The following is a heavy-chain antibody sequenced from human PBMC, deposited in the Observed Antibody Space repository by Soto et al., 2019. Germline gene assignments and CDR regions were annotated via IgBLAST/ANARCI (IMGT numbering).Heavy chain of an antibody. CDR2: INPSGGST. Sequence: ASVKVSCKASGYTFTSYYMHWVRQAPGQGLEWMGIINPSGGSTSYAQKFQGRVTMTRDTSTSTVYMELSSLRSEDTAVYYCARDKRNLLPYYYYYYGMDVWGQGTTVTVSS. J-gene: IGHJ6*02. V-gene: IGHV1-46*01. CDR3: ARDKRNLLPYYYYYYGMDV. D-gene: IGHD3-22*01. CDR1: GYTFTSYY.